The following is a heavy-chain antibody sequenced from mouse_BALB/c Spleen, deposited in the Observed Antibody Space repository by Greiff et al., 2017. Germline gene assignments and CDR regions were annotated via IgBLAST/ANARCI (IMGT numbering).Heavy chain of an antibody. CDR2: ISYSGST. V-gene: IGHV3-2*02. Sequence: EVQLQQSGPGLVKPSQSLSLTCTVTGYSITSDYAWNWIRQFPGNKLEWMGYISYSGSTSYNPSLKSRISITRDTSKNQFFLQLNSVTTEDTATYYCALIYYDYDGDAYWGQGTLVTVSA. CDR1: GYSITSDYA. CDR3: ALIYYDYDGDAY. D-gene: IGHD2-4*01. J-gene: IGHJ3*01.